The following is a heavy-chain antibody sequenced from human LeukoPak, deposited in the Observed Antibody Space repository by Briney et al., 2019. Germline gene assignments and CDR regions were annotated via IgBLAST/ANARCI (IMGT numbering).Heavy chain of an antibody. CDR1: GGSISSSSYY. J-gene: IGHJ4*02. Sequence: SETLSLTCTVSGGSISSSSYYWGWIRQPPGKGLEWIGSIYYSGSTYYNPSLKSRVTISVDTSKNQFSLKLSSVTAADTAVYYCARLEDYDFWSGYYSSGYFDYWGQGTLVTVSS. V-gene: IGHV4-39*01. CDR2: IYYSGST. D-gene: IGHD3-3*01. CDR3: ARLEDYDFWSGYYSSGYFDY.